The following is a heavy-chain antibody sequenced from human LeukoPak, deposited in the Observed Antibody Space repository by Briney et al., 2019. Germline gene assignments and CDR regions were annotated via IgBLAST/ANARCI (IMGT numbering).Heavy chain of an antibody. CDR3: AKRAGMGATLYYYYGMDV. V-gene: IGHV3-23*01. Sequence: PGGSLRLSCAASGFTFSSYAMSWVRQAPGKGLEWVSAISGSGGSTYYADSVKGRFTISRDNSKNTLYLQMNSLRAEDTAVYYCAKRAGMGATLYYYYGMDVWGQGTTVTVSS. CDR1: GFTFSSYA. J-gene: IGHJ6*02. CDR2: ISGSGGST. D-gene: IGHD1-26*01.